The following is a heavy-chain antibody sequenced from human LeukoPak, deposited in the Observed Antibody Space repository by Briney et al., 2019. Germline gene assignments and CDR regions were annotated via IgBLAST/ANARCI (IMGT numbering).Heavy chain of an antibody. CDR1: GFTFSSYG. CDR2: IWYDGSNK. CDR3: ASRRDGYTHFDY. V-gene: IGHV3-33*01. Sequence: GGSLRLSCAASGFTFSSYGMHWVRQAPGKGLEWVAVIWYDGSNKYYADSVKGRFTISRDNSKNTLYLQMNSLRAEDTAVYYCASRRDGYTHFDYWGQGTLVTVSS. J-gene: IGHJ4*02. D-gene: IGHD5-24*01.